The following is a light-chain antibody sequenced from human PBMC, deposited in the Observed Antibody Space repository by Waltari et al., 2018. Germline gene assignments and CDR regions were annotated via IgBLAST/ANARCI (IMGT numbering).Light chain of an antibody. CDR3: AAWDDSLNGPV. CDR1: SSNIGDNT. V-gene: IGLV1-44*01. J-gene: IGLJ3*02. CDR2: THS. Sequence: QSVLAQPPSASGTPGQRVTISCSGSSSNIGDNTINWYQQLPGTAPKLVIYTHSQRPPGVPGRFSGSKAGTSGSLAISGLQSEDEADYYCAAWDDSLNGPVFGGGTKLTVL.